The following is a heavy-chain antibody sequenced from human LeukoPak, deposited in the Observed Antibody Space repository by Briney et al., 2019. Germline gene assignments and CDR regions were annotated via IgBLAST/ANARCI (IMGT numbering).Heavy chain of an antibody. V-gene: IGHV1-69*05. J-gene: IGHJ4*02. CDR1: GGTFSSYA. Sequence: ASVKVSCKASGGTFSSYAISWVRQAPGQGLEWMGGIIPIFGTANYAQKFQGRVTITTDESTSTAYMELSSLRSEDTAVYYCARETGAVYDFWGQGTLVTVSS. CDR3: ARETGAVYDF. D-gene: IGHD3-3*01. CDR2: IIPIFGTA.